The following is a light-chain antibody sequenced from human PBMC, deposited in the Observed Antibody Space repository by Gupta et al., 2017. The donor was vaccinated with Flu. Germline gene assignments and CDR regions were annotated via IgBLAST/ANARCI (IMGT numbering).Light chain of an antibody. CDR2: AES. CDR1: QSVSSY. CDR3: QQRINGHPMRYT. J-gene: IGKJ2*01. Sequence: EIVLTQSPATLSLSPGERATLSCRASQSVSSYLAWYQQKPGQAPMRLIYAESNMATGSTDRFSGSEYGKEGTITISILDQEECEVYYCQQRINGHPMRYTFGQGTXMEIK. V-gene: IGKV3-11*01.